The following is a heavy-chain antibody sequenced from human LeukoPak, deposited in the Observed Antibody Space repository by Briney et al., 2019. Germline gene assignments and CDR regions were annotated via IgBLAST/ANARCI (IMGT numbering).Heavy chain of an antibody. CDR2: IYSSGST. Sequence: SGTLSLTCAVSGGSISSNNWWSWIRQPPGKGLEWIGYIYSSGSTNYNPSLKSRVTISVDTSKNQFSLRLSSVTAADTAVYYCARYSSSVLATGGTSRWFDPWGQGTLVTVSS. J-gene: IGHJ5*02. CDR1: GGSISSNNW. D-gene: IGHD6-13*01. V-gene: IGHV4-59*08. CDR3: ARYSSSVLATGGTSRWFDP.